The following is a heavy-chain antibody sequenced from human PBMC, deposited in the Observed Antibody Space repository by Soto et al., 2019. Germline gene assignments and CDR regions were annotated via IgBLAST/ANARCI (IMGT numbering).Heavy chain of an antibody. D-gene: IGHD6-13*01. CDR2: IVPVFPSV. CDR3: AREMPSTAAAYFYYGLNV. J-gene: IGHJ6*02. Sequence: ASVKVSCKASGGTFSSYAISWVRQAPGQGLEWLGTIVPVFPSVYYAPRFQGRLTITADGSTDTVYMMLTSLKSEDTAVYYCAREMPSTAAAYFYYGLNVWGQGTSVTVSS. V-gene: IGHV1-69*13. CDR1: GGTFSSYA.